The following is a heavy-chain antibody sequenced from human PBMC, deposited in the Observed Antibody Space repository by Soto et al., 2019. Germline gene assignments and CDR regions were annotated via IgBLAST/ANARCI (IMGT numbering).Heavy chain of an antibody. V-gene: IGHV1-18*01. CDR1: GYTFTSYG. CDR2: ISAYNGNT. CDR3: ARDPQYSGGWYAGFDP. D-gene: IGHD6-19*01. J-gene: IGHJ5*02. Sequence: QVQLVQSGAEVKKPGASVKVSCKASGYTFTSYGISWVRQAPGQGLEWLGWISAYNGNTNYAQKLQGRVTMTTDTSTSTDYMELRSLRSDDTAVYYCARDPQYSGGWYAGFDPWGQGTLVTVSS.